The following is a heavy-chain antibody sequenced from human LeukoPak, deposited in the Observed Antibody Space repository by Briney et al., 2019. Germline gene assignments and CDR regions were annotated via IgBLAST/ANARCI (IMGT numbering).Heavy chain of an antibody. CDR3: ASPFYSNYDPFDY. D-gene: IGHD4-11*01. CDR2: ITSSNYI. V-gene: IGHV3-21*01. J-gene: IGHJ4*02. Sequence: GESLRLSCAASGFTFSSYNMNWVRQAPGKGLEWVSSITSSNYIYYADSVKGRFTISRDNAKNSLYLQMNSLRAEDTAVYYCASPFYSNYDPFDYWGQGTLVTVSS. CDR1: GFTFSSYN.